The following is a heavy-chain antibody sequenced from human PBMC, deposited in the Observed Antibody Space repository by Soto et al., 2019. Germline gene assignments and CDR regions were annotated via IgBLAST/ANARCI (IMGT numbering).Heavy chain of an antibody. J-gene: IGHJ6*02. CDR1: GYIFVNYG. V-gene: IGHV1-18*01. D-gene: IGHD3-16*01. CDR3: VMVDNYVTPTPQDV. Sequence: QVQLVQSGDEVKKPGASVKVSCKASGYIFVNYGIAWVRQAPGQGLWWMGWISPYTGNTHSATKVQGRLTMTTDTSTSTAYMDLGSLTSDDTAVYYCVMVDNYVTPTPQDVWGQGTTVTVSS. CDR2: ISPYTGNT.